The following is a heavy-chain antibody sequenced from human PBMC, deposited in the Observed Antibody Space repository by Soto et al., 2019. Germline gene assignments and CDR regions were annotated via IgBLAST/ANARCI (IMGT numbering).Heavy chain of an antibody. V-gene: IGHV5-51*01. Sequence: LKISCKASGYSFTSYWIGWVRQVPGEGLEWMGIIYPGDSEIRYNPSFQGQVTISADKSITTAYLQWSRLAASDTAMYYCARHSEDTVTPDFWGQGTLVTVSS. D-gene: IGHD4-17*01. CDR3: ARHSEDTVTPDF. CDR2: IYPGDSEI. J-gene: IGHJ4*02. CDR1: GYSFTSYW.